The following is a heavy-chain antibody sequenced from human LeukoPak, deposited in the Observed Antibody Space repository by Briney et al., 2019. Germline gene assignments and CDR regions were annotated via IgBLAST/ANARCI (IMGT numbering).Heavy chain of an antibody. J-gene: IGHJ6*04. V-gene: IGHV3-30*18. CDR3: AKEDIVVVPAAIRRSYYYYGMDV. CDR1: GFTFSSDG. Sequence: GGSLRLSCAASGFTFSSDGMHWFRQAPAKGLQWVAGISYDGSNNYYADSVKGRFTISGDNSKNPLYLQMNSLRAEDTAVYYCAKEDIVVVPAAIRRSYYYYGMDVWGKGTTVTVSS. D-gene: IGHD2-2*01. CDR2: ISYDGSNN.